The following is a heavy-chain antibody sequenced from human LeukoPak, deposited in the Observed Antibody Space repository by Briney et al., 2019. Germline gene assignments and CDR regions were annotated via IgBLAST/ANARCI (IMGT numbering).Heavy chain of an antibody. CDR3: ARYSSGWYEGNFDY. V-gene: IGHV4-30-2*01. D-gene: IGHD6-19*01. J-gene: IGHJ4*02. CDR1: GGSISSGGYS. CDR2: IYHSGST. Sequence: QTSETLSLTCAVSGGSISSGGYSWSWIRQPPGKGLEWIGYIYHSGSTYYNPSLKSRVTISVDRSKNQFSLKLSSVTAADTAVYYCARYSSGWYEGNFDYWGQGTLVTVSS.